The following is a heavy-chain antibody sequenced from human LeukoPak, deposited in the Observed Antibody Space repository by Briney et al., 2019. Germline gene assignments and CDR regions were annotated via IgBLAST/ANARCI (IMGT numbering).Heavy chain of an antibody. V-gene: IGHV3-15*01. D-gene: IGHD2/OR15-2a*01. J-gene: IGHJ1*01. CDR3: TTVRTF. CDR2: IKSKTDGGTP. CDR1: GFTFKNTW. Sequence: GGSLRLSCAISGFTFKNTWMNWVRQAPRKGLEWVGRIKSKTDGGTPDYAAPVKGRFTISRDDSRNTLFLQMNSLKTEDTAVYFCTTVRTFWGQGTLVTVSS.